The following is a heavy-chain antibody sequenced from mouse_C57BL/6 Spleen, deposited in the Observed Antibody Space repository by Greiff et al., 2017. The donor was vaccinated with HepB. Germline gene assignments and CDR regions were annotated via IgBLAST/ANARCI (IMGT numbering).Heavy chain of an antibody. J-gene: IGHJ2*01. CDR2: ISYSGST. D-gene: IGHD4-1*01. V-gene: IGHV3-1*01. Sequence: EVQLVESGPGMVKPSQSLSLTCTVTGYSITSGYDWHWIRHFPGNKLEWMGYISYSGSTNYNPSLKSRISITHDTSKNHFFLKLNSVTTEDTATYYCAREGDWGFDYWGQGTTLTVSS. CDR3: AREGDWGFDY. CDR1: GYSITSGYD.